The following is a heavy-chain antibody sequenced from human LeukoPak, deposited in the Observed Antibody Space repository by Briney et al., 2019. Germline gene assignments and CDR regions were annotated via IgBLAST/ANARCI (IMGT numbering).Heavy chain of an antibody. CDR1: GFTFSAFA. D-gene: IGHD6-19*01. Sequence: GGSLRLSCAASGFTFSAFAMTWVRQAPGKGLEWVSTITSDGDNTYSADSVKGRITFSRDNSKNTLSLQLRGLRAEDTAVYYCAKDLSYTSGSSDYWGQGTLVTVSS. CDR3: AKDLSYTSGSSDY. CDR2: ITSDGDNT. V-gene: IGHV3-23*01. J-gene: IGHJ4*02.